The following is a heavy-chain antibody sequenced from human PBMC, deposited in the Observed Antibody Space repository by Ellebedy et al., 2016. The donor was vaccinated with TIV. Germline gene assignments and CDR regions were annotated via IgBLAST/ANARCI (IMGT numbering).Heavy chain of an antibody. CDR3: ASAARGSGAYESF. Sequence: GESLKISCAASGFTFSRFWMAWVRQAPGKGLEWVATINQGGSETYYVDSVKSRFTIYRDNSKNSLYLQMNSLRADDTALYYCASAARGSGAYESFWGQGTLVTVSS. V-gene: IGHV3-7*01. D-gene: IGHD5-12*01. J-gene: IGHJ4*02. CDR2: INQGGSET. CDR1: GFTFSRFW.